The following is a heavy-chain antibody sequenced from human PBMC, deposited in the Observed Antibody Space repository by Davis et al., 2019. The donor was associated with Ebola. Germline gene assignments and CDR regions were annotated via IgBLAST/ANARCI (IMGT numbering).Heavy chain of an antibody. CDR1: GGSLSGHY. J-gene: IGHJ4*01. CDR3: ARAWDGDYQFDY. D-gene: IGHD4-17*01. Sequence: SETLSLTCDVSGGSLSGHYWSWIRQPPGKGLEWIGEIKHSGITDYNPSLKSRVTISVDTSKNQVSLTLTSVTAADTAVYYCARAWDGDYQFDYWGQGILVTISS. V-gene: IGHV4-34*01. CDR2: IKHSGIT.